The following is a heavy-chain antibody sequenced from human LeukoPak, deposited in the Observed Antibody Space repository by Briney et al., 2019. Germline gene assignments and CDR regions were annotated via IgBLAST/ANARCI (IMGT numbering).Heavy chain of an antibody. D-gene: IGHD6-19*01. CDR3: ASSSSGWSVDY. V-gene: IGHV3-21*01. CDR2: ISSSSSYI. CDR1: GFTFSSNS. Sequence: GGSLRLSCAASGFTFSSNSMNWVRQAPGKGLEWVSSISSSSSYIYYADSVKGRFTISRDNAKNSLYLQMNSLRAEDTAVYYCASSSSGWSVDYWGQGTLVTVSS. J-gene: IGHJ4*02.